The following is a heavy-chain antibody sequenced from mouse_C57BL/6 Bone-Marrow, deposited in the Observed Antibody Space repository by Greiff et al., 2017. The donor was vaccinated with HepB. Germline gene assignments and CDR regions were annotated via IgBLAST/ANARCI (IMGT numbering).Heavy chain of an antibody. J-gene: IGHJ4*01. CDR2: IDPSDSYT. Sequence: QVQLQQPGAELVKPGASVKLSCKASGYTFTSYWMQWVKQRPGQGLEWIGEIDPSDSYTNYNQKFKGKATLTVDTSSSTAYMQLSSLTSEDSAVYYCAGYYGSSSFSYAMDYWGQGNSVTVTS. V-gene: IGHV1-50*01. CDR3: AGYYGSSSFSYAMDY. CDR1: GYTFTSYW. D-gene: IGHD1-1*01.